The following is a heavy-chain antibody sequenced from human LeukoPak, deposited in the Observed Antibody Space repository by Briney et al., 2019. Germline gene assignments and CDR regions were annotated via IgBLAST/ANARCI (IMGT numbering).Heavy chain of an antibody. CDR3: ARGLLYRGYSYGSGGDY. Sequence: ASVKVSCKASGYTSTSYDINWVRQATGQGLEWMGWMNPNSGNTGYAQKFQGRVTMTRNTSISTAYMELSSLRSEDTAVYYCARGLLYRGYSYGSGGDYWGQGTLVTVSS. CDR1: GYTSTSYD. V-gene: IGHV1-8*01. CDR2: MNPNSGNT. J-gene: IGHJ4*02. D-gene: IGHD5-18*01.